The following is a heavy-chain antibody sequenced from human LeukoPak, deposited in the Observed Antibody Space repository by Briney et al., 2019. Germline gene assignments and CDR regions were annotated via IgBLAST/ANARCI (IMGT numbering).Heavy chain of an antibody. CDR1: GGSISSSSYY. CDR3: AGIAQIVVAKD. D-gene: IGHD3-22*01. Sequence: SETLSLTCTVSGGSISSSSYYWGWIRQPPGKGLEWIGSIYYSGSTYYNPSLKSRVTISVDTSKNQFSLKLSSVTAADTAVYYCAGIAQIVVAKDWGQGTLVTVSS. J-gene: IGHJ4*02. V-gene: IGHV4-39*01. CDR2: IYYSGST.